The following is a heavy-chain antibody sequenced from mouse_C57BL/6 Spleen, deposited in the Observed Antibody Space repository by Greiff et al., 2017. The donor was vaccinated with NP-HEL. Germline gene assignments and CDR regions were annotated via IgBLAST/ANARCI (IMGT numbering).Heavy chain of an antibody. CDR1: GFTFSSYG. CDR3: ARQRGLTGNYAMDY. Sequence: EVKLVESGGDLVKPGGSLKLSCAASGFTFSSYGMSWVRQTPDQRLEWVATISSGGSYTYYPDSVKGRFTISRDNAKNTLYLQMSSLKSEDTAMYYCARQRGLTGNYAMDYWGQGTSVTVSS. J-gene: IGHJ4*01. CDR2: ISSGGSYT. V-gene: IGHV5-6*01. D-gene: IGHD4-1*01.